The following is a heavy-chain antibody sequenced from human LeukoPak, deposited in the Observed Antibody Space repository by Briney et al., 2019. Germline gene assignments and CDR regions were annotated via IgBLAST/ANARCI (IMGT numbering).Heavy chain of an antibody. CDR2: ISYDGSNK. D-gene: IGHD2-15*01. CDR1: GFTFSSYG. J-gene: IGHJ6*02. Sequence: GGSLRLSCAASGFTFSSYGMHWVRQAPGKGLEWVAVISYDGSNKYYADSVKGRFTISRDNSKNTLYLQMNSLRAEDTAVYYCAMCSGGSCLNYYGMDVWGQGTTVTVSS. CDR3: AMCSGGSCLNYYGMDV. V-gene: IGHV3-30*03.